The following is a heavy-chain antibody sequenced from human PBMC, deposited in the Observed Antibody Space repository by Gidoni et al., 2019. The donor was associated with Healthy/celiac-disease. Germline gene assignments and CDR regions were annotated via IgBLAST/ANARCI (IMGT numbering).Heavy chain of an antibody. CDR3: ARDPDAYGSGSFDY. CDR1: VFTFSSYG. D-gene: IGHD3-10*01. Sequence: QVQLVESGGGVVQPGRSLRLSCAASVFTFSSYGMHWVRQAPGKGLEWVAVIWYDGSNKYYADSVKGRFTISRDNSKNTLYLQMNSLRAEDTAVYYCARDPDAYGSGSFDYWGQGTLVTVSS. CDR2: IWYDGSNK. V-gene: IGHV3-33*01. J-gene: IGHJ4*02.